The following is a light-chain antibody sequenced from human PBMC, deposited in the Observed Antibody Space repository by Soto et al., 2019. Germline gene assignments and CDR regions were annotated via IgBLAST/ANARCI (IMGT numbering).Light chain of an antibody. CDR3: QQSYNRPPT. CDR2: TTS. CDR1: QSISYY. J-gene: IGKJ1*01. Sequence: MNQTPSSLSASVGDRVTITCRASQSISYYLNWYQQKPGRAPRLLIYTTSSLQSGVPSKFSGSASGTDFTLTISSLQPEDFATYYCQQSYNRPPTSGQGTKVDI. V-gene: IGKV1-39*01.